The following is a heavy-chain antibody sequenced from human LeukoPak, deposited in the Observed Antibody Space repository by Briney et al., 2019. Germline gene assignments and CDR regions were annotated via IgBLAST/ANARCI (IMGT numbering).Heavy chain of an antibody. CDR1: GYSFTSYW. D-gene: IGHD2-2*01. J-gene: IGHJ4*02. Sequence: RESLKISCKGSGYSFTSYWIGWVRQMPGKGLEWMGIIYPGDSDTRYSPSFQGQVTISADKSISTAYLQWSSLKASDTAMYYCARLGVVVPAASYFDHWGQGTLVTVSS. CDR3: ARLGVVVPAASYFDH. CDR2: IYPGDSDT. V-gene: IGHV5-51*01.